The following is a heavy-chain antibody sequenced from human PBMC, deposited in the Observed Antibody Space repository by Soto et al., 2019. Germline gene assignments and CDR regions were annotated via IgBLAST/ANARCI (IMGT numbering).Heavy chain of an antibody. Sequence: GGSLRLSCAASGFTFSSYAMHWVRQAPGKGLEWVAVISYDGSNKYYADSVKGRFTISRDNSKNTLYLQMNSLRAEDTAVYYCAREKGATSAGPFDYWGQGTLVTVSS. CDR1: GFTFSSYA. CDR3: AREKGATSAGPFDY. D-gene: IGHD1-26*01. CDR2: ISYDGSNK. J-gene: IGHJ4*02. V-gene: IGHV3-30-3*01.